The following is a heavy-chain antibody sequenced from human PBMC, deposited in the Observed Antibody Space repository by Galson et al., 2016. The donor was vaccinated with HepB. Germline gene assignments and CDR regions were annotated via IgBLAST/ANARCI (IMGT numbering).Heavy chain of an antibody. CDR3: ARRAEAGNFDY. J-gene: IGHJ4*02. CDR2: IYYSGST. V-gene: IGHV4-39*07. CDR1: SGSISSSTYY. Sequence: ETLSLTCTVSSGSISSSTYYWGWIRQPPGKGLEWIGSIYYSGSTYYNPSLKSRVTISVDTSKNQFSLKLSSVTAADTAVYYCARRAEAGNFDYWGQGTLVTVSS. D-gene: IGHD6-13*01.